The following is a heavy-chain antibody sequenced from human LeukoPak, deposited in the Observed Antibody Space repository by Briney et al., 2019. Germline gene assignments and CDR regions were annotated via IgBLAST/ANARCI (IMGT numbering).Heavy chain of an antibody. V-gene: IGHV3-21*04. CDR3: AREGVERWLRYGMDV. CDR1: GFTFSSYS. Sequence: GGSLRLSCAASGFTFSSYSMNWVRQAPGKGLEWVSSISSSSSYIYYADSVKGRFTISRDNAKNSLYLQMNSLRADDTAVYYCAREGVERWLRYGMDVWGQGTTVTVSS. CDR2: ISSSSSYI. D-gene: IGHD5-24*01. J-gene: IGHJ6*02.